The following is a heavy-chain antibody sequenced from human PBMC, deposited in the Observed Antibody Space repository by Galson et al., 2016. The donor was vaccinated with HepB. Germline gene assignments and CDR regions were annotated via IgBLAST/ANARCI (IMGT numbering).Heavy chain of an antibody. Sequence: SLRPSCAATGVTFTNHGIHWVRKAPGEGLAGVAVVWSDGRKKYYADCVEGRFTISRDDSNNTVFTQRNSLRGEDTAVYYCARDIGHDRTWQDCFDSWGQGTLVTVSS. CDR2: VWSDGRKK. J-gene: IGHJ4*02. CDR1: GVTFTNHG. V-gene: IGHV3-33*01. D-gene: IGHD2-15*01. CDR3: ARDIGHDRTWQDCFDS.